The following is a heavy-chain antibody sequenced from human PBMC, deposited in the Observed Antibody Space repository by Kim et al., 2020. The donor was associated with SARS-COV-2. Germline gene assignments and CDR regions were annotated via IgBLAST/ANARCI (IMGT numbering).Heavy chain of an antibody. Sequence: GGSLRLSCATSGFTFDNYAMRWIRQPPGKGLQWVSFICGDGGTTSYADAVKGCSTISRDNSKNFWYHQMNSLTTDDTGFYYSAKDIQGGENSSSFTDYWG. CDR3: AKDIQGGENSSSFTDY. J-gene: IGHJ4*01. CDR1: GFTFDNYA. CDR2: ICGDGGTT. D-gene: IGHD6-6*01. V-gene: IGHV3-43*02.